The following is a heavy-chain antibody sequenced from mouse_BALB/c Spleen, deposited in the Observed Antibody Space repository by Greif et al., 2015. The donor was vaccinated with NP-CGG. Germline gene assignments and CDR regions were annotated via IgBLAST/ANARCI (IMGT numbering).Heavy chain of an antibody. D-gene: IGHD2-2*01. J-gene: IGHJ3*01. Sequence: QVQLQQSGAELAKPGASVKMSCKASGYTFTSYWMHWVKQRPGQGLEWIGYINPSTGYTEYNQKFKDKTTLTADKSSSTAYMQLSSLTSEDSAVYYCARREVTTAYWGQGTLATVSA. CDR2: INPSTGYT. V-gene: IGHV1-7*01. CDR3: ARREVTTAY. CDR1: GYTFTSYW.